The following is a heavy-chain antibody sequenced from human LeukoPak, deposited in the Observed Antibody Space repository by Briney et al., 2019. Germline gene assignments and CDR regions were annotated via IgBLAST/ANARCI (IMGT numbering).Heavy chain of an antibody. J-gene: IGHJ5*02. Sequence: LSLTCAVSGYSISSGYYWGWIRQPPGKGLEWISYISSSSSTIYYADSVKGRFTIPRDNAKNSLYLQMNSLRAEDTAVYYCARVFSVSLNWFDPWGQGTLVTVSS. V-gene: IGHV3-11*04. CDR1: GYSISSGYY. CDR2: ISSSSSTI. D-gene: IGHD3-3*01. CDR3: ARVFSVSLNWFDP.